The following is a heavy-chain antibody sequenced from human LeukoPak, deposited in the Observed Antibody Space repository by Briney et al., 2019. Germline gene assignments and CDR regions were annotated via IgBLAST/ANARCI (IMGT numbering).Heavy chain of an antibody. CDR2: MNPNSGNT. Sequence: ASVKVSCKASGHTFTSYDINWVRQATGQGLEWMGWMNPNSGNTGYAQKFQGRVTMTRNTSISTAYMELSSLRSEDTAVYYCARGSPRRMVRGVYYFDYWGQGTLVTVSS. CDR3: ARGSPRRMVRGVYYFDY. J-gene: IGHJ4*02. D-gene: IGHD3-10*01. V-gene: IGHV1-8*01. CDR1: GHTFTSYD.